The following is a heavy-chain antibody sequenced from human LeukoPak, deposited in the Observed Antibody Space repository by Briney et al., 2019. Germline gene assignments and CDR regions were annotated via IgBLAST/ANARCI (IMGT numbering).Heavy chain of an antibody. V-gene: IGHV1-8*02. CDR1: GYTFTSYG. J-gene: IGHJ6*02. CDR2: MNPNSGNT. CDR3: ARDGRKLAYCGGDCYKGVDV. D-gene: IGHD2-21*02. Sequence: EASVKVSCKASGYTFTSYGISCVRQATGQGLEWIGWMNPNSGNTGYPQKFQGRVTMTRNTSISTAYMELSSLRSEDTAVYYCARDGRKLAYCGGDCYKGVDVWGQGTTVTVSS.